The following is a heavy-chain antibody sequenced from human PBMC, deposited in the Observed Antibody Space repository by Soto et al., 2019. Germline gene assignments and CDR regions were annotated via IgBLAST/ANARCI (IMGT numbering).Heavy chain of an antibody. J-gene: IGHJ2*01. CDR3: ARGVQGSPYFEL. V-gene: IGHV3-74*01. CDR1: GYVFSSYW. CDR2: VNSDGSGT. Sequence: EVKLVESGGGLVQPGGSLRLSCAASGYVFSSYWMHWVRQAPGKGLVWVSRVNSDGSGTTYADSVNGRFTISRDNAKNTLYLQMNGLRVEDTAFYYCARGVQGSPYFELWGRCTLVTVSS.